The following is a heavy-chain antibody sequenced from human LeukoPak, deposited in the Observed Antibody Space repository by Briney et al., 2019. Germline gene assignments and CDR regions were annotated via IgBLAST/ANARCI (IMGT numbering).Heavy chain of an antibody. CDR2: ISGRGDST. Sequence: GSLRLSCGASGFTFNRCAMSWVRQAPGKGLEWVSAISGRGDSTYYADSVKGRFTISRDNSRDTVDLQMNSLRTEDTALYYCATSKRLVGAGGEFEIWGQGTMVTVSS. J-gene: IGHJ3*02. D-gene: IGHD1-26*01. V-gene: IGHV3-23*01. CDR3: ATSKRLVGAGGEFEI. CDR1: GFTFNRCA.